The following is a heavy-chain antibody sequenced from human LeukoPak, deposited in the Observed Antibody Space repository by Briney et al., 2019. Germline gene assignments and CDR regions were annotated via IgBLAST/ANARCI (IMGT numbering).Heavy chain of an antibody. CDR1: GYTFTGYY. CDR3: ARDIRDLRSGIDY. V-gene: IGHV1-2*02. J-gene: IGHJ4*02. Sequence: GASVKVSCKASGYTFTGYYMHWVRQAPGQGLEWMGWINPNSGGTNYAQKFQGRVTMTRDTSISTAYMELSRLRSDDTAVYYCARDIRDLRSGIDYWGQGTLVTVSS. D-gene: IGHD4-17*01. CDR2: INPNSGGT.